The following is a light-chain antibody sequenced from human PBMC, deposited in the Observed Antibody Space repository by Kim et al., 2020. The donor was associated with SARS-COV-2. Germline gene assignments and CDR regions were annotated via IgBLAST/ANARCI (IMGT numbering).Light chain of an antibody. CDR2: QDK. CDR3: QAWDTTVV. V-gene: IGLV3-1*01. CDR1: QLGDKY. Sequence: VTESRGKTASITCSGDQLGDKYICTYQQRPGQSPVRVIYQDKNRPSGIPERFSGSDSGNTATLTISGTQAMDEADYYCQAWDTTVVFGGGTQLTVL. J-gene: IGLJ3*02.